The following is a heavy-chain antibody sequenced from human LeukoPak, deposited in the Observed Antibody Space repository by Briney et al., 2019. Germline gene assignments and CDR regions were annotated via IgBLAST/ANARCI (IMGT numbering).Heavy chain of an antibody. CDR3: ARIPAGIGDY. CDR1: GFTFSTYN. CDR2: ISSCSRII. D-gene: IGHD1-26*01. V-gene: IGHV3-48*02. Sequence: GGSLRLSCAASGFTFSTYNMNWVRQAPGKGLEWVSFISSCSRIIYYADSVKGRFTVSRDNAKNSLYLQMNSLRDEDTAVYYCARIPAGIGDYWGQGTLVTVSS. J-gene: IGHJ4*02.